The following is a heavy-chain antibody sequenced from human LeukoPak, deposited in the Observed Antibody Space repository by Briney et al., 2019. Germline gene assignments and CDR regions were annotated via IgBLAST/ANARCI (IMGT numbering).Heavy chain of an antibody. D-gene: IGHD4-11*01. CDR2: VYSDDIR. Sequence: GGSLRLSCAASGVAVSSSYMSWVRQAPGKGLEWVSIVYSDDIRYYVDSVKGRFSISRDTSRNTLYLQMNSLRAEDTAVYYCTRDSTTFRFGYWGQGTLVTVSS. J-gene: IGHJ4*02. CDR1: GVAVSSSY. CDR3: TRDSTTFRFGY. V-gene: IGHV3-53*01.